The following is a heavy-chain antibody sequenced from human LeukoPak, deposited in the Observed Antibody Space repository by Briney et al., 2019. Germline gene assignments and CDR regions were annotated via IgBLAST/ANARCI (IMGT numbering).Heavy chain of an antibody. CDR2: IYSGGST. CDR1: GFTVSSNY. J-gene: IGHJ4*02. V-gene: IGHV3-53*01. CDR3: ARGRLDIVVVPAAHETRVVTRDVPFDY. D-gene: IGHD2-2*03. Sequence: GGSLRLSCTASGFTVSSNYMSRVRQAPGKGLEWVSVIYSGGSTYYADSVKGRFTISRDNSKNTLYLQMNSLRAEDTAVYYCARGRLDIVVVPAAHETRVVTRDVPFDYWGQGTLVTVSS.